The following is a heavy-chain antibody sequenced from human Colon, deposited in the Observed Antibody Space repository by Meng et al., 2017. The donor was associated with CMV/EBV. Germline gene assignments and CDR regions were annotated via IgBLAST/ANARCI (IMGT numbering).Heavy chain of an antibody. CDR1: GYVFDLYG. CDR3: ARVYEYSSSWGSDY. J-gene: IGHJ4*02. D-gene: IGHD6-6*01. V-gene: IGHV1-18*01. CDR2: ISADNRYT. Sequence: VQRVQPGAEVKKPGASVKVSCKPSGYVFDLYGISWVRQAPGQGLEWMGWISADNRYTSYAQKLEGRVTMTRDTSTSTAYMELRSLRSDDTAVYYCARVYEYSSSWGSDYWGQGTLVTVSS.